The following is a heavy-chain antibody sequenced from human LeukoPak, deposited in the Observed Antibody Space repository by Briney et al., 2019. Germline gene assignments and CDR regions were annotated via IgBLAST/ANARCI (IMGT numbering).Heavy chain of an antibody. V-gene: IGHV3-74*01. CDR3: ARDGAYTAFDI. CDR1: GFTFGSYW. D-gene: IGHD2-21*01. CDR2: IDSDGSST. J-gene: IGHJ3*02. Sequence: PGGSLRLSCAASGFTFGSYWMHWVRQAPGKGLVWASRIDSDGSSTTYADSVKGRFTISRDNAKNTVYLQMNSLRAEDTAVYYCARDGAYTAFDIWGQGTMVTVSS.